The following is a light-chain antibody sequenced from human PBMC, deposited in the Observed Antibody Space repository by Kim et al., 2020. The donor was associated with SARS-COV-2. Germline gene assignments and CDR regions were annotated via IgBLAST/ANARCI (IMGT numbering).Light chain of an antibody. Sequence: QTATRAGTGNGNNVGCGGGAWLEQRQGHPRKLLSYRNNNRPSGISDRFSASRSGNTASLTITGLQPEDETDYYCSAWDSSLSAWVFGGGTQLTVL. CDR2: RNN. CDR1: GNNVGCGG. V-gene: IGLV10-54*04. CDR3: SAWDSSLSAWV. J-gene: IGLJ3*02.